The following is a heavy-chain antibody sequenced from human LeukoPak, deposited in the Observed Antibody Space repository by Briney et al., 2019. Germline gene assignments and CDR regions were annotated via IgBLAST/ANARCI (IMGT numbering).Heavy chain of an antibody. J-gene: IGHJ4*02. CDR1: GGSISSSSYY. CDR3: AKHGSGSYYVPYYFDY. CDR2: IYYSGST. V-gene: IGHV4-39*01. D-gene: IGHD3-10*01. Sequence: PSETLSLTCTVSGGSISSSSYYWGWIRQPPGKGLEWIGSIYYSGSTYYNPSLKSRVTISVDTSKNQFSLKLSSVTAADTAVYCCAKHGSGSYYVPYYFDYWGQGTLVTVSS.